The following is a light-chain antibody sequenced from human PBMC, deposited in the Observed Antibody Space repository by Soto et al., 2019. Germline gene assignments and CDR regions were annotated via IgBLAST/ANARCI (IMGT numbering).Light chain of an antibody. V-gene: IGKV3-20*01. CDR1: QSVTSGR. CDR3: QQYGASPNT. CDR2: DAS. J-gene: IGKJ5*01. Sequence: ELVLTQSPGTLSLSPGERGTLSCRASQSVTSGRLAWYQQKPGQAPRLLIYDASTRATGIPDRFSAIGSGTDYTLTISRLEPEDFAVYYCQQYGASPNTFGQGTRLEIK.